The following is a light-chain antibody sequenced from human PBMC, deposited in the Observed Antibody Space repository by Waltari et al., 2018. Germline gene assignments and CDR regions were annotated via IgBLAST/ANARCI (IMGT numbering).Light chain of an antibody. J-gene: IGLJ2*01. V-gene: IGLV2-14*03. Sequence: QSALTQPASVSGSPGQSITISCTGTSSDIGGYNYVSWYQQHPGNAPKLMIYDVTKRPSAVSYRFSCVKSGNTAALTISVLPAEDEADYYCSSCTRTSTLVICGGGTKLTVL. CDR2: DVT. CDR1: SSDIGGYNY. CDR3: SSCTRTSTLVI.